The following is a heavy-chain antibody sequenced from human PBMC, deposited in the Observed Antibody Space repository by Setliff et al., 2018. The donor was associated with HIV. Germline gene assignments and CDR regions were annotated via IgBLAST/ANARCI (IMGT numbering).Heavy chain of an antibody. CDR3: AKDTNPKSGYGYGFGY. CDR2: IRYDGSNK. J-gene: IGHJ4*02. D-gene: IGHD5-12*01. CDR1: GFTFGDYG. Sequence: GGSLRLSCTTSGFTFGDYGLNWVRQAPGKGLEWVAFIRYDGSNKYYADSVKGRFTISRDNSKNTLYLQMNSLRAEDTAVYYCAKDTNPKSGYGYGFGYWGLGTLVTVSS. V-gene: IGHV3-30*02.